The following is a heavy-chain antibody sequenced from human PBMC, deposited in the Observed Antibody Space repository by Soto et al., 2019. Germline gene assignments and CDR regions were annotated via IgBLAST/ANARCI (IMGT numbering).Heavy chain of an antibody. Sequence: QVQLVESGGGVVQPGRSLRLSCAASGFTFSSYGMHWVRQAPGKGLEWVAVISYDGSNKYYADSVKGRFTISRDNSKNTLYLQMNSLRAEDTAVYYCAKVMSGYDFWRGYHKVYWGQGTLVTVSS. V-gene: IGHV3-30*18. CDR1: GFTFSSYG. D-gene: IGHD3-3*01. CDR3: AKVMSGYDFWRGYHKVY. CDR2: ISYDGSNK. J-gene: IGHJ4*02.